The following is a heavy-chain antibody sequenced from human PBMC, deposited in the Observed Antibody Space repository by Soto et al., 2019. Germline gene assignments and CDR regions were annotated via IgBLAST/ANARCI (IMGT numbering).Heavy chain of an antibody. CDR2: ISYDGSDK. V-gene: IGHV3-30-3*01. D-gene: IGHD5-12*01. Sequence: PGGSLRLSCAASGFTFSHYAMHWVRQAPGKGLEWVAVISYDGSDKYYADSVKGQVTISADKSISTAYLQWSSLKASDTAMYYCARQSRDGYNIFDYWGQGTLVTVSS. CDR3: ARQSRDGYNIFDY. J-gene: IGHJ4*02. CDR1: GFTFSHYA.